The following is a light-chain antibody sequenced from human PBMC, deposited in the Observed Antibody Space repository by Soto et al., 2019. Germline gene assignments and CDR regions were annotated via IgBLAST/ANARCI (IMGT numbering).Light chain of an antibody. Sequence: QSVLTQPPSVSGAPGQRVTISCTGSSSNIGAGXDVHWYQQLPGTAPKLLIYGNSNRPSGVPDRFSGSKSGTSASLAITGLQAEDEADYYCQSYDSSLSGSVFGGGTKLTVL. CDR1: SSNIGAGXD. J-gene: IGLJ2*01. CDR2: GNS. CDR3: QSYDSSLSGSV. V-gene: IGLV1-40*01.